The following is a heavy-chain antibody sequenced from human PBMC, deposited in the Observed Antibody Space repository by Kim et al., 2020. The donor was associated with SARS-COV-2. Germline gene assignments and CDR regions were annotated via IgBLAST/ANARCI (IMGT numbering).Heavy chain of an antibody. CDR1: GYTFTSYG. D-gene: IGHD2-15*01. V-gene: IGHV1-18*01. CDR3: NGGPLVVVAAKGYYYYGMDV. Sequence: ASVKVSCKASGYTFTSYGISWVRQAPGQGLEWMGWISAYNGNTNYAQKLQGRVTMTTDTSTSTAYMELRSLRSDDTAVYYCNGGPLVVVAAKGYYYYGMDVWGQGTTVTVSS. J-gene: IGHJ6*02. CDR2: ISAYNGNT.